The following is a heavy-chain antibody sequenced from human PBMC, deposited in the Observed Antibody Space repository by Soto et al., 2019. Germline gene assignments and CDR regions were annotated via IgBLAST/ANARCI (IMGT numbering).Heavy chain of an antibody. CDR1: GGTFSSYA. Sequence: GASVKVSCKASGGTFSSYAISWVRQAPGQGLEWMGGIIPIFGTANYAQKFQGRVTIIADKSTSTVYMELRSLRSEDTAVYYCASGHSYDYYYYAMDVWGQGTTVTVSS. CDR2: IIPIFGTA. CDR3: ASGHSYDYYYYAMDV. D-gene: IGHD3-3*01. J-gene: IGHJ6*02. V-gene: IGHV1-69*06.